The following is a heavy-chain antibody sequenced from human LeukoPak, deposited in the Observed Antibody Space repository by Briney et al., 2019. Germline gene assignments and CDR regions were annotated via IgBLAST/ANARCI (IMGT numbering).Heavy chain of an antibody. V-gene: IGHV4-34*01. CDR1: GGSFSGYY. Sequence: SETLSLTCAVYGGSFSGYYWSWIRQPPGKGLEWIGEINHSGSTNYNPSLKSRVTISVDTSKNQFSLKLSSVTAADTAVYYCARGFRRAAAGTRWGAFDIWGQGTMVTVPS. CDR3: ARGFRRAAAGTRWGAFDI. CDR2: INHSGST. D-gene: IGHD6-13*01. J-gene: IGHJ3*02.